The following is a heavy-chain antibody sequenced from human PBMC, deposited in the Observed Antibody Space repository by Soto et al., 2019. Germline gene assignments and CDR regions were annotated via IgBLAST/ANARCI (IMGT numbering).Heavy chain of an antibody. D-gene: IGHD6-19*01. CDR2: INHSGST. CDR3: ARYMGGGGYGGVYYYGMAV. CDR1: GGSFSGYY. Sequence: SETLSLTCAVYGGSFSGYYWSWIRQPPGKGLEWIGEINHSGSTNYNPSLKSRVTISVDTSKNQFSLKLSSVTAADTAVYYCARYMGGGGYGGVYYYGMAVWGQGTTATASS. J-gene: IGHJ6*02. V-gene: IGHV4-34*01.